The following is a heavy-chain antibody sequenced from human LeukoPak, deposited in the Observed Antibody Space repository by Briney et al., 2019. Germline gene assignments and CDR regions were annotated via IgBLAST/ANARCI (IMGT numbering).Heavy chain of an antibody. CDR1: GFTFSSYG. D-gene: IGHD6-13*01. J-gene: IGHJ4*02. CDR3: ARGATYSSSWYSNFDY. Sequence: GGSLRLSCAASGFTFSSYGMHWVRQAPGKGLEWVAVIWYGGSNKYYADSVKGRFTISRDNSKNTLYLQMNSLRAEDTAVYYCARGATYSSSWYSNFDYWGQGTLVTVSS. CDR2: IWYGGSNK. V-gene: IGHV3-33*01.